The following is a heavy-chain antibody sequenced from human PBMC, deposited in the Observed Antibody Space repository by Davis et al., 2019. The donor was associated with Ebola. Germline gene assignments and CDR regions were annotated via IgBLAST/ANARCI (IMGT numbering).Heavy chain of an antibody. J-gene: IGHJ6*04. CDR2: IYYSGST. Sequence: MPGGSLRLSCTVSGGSVSSGGYYWNWIRQPPGKGLEWIGYIYYSGSTDYSPSLRGRVTISLDTSKNQFSLELTSVTAADTAVYYCARGTDGMDVWGKGTTVTVSS. CDR3: ARGTDGMDV. CDR1: GGSVSSGGYY. V-gene: IGHV4-61*08.